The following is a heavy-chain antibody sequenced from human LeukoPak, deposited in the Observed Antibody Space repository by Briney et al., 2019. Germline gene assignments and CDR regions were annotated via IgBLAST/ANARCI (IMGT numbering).Heavy chain of an antibody. CDR1: GFTFSSYG. CDR2: ISYDGSNK. D-gene: IGHD5-24*01. V-gene: IGHV3-30*18. J-gene: IGHJ4*02. Sequence: GGSLRLSCAASGFTFSSYGMHWVRQAPGKGLEWVAVISYDGSNKYYADSVKGRFTISRDNSKNTLYLQMNSLRAEDTAVYYCAKVPSTIGPFDYWGQGTLVTVSS. CDR3: AKVPSTIGPFDY.